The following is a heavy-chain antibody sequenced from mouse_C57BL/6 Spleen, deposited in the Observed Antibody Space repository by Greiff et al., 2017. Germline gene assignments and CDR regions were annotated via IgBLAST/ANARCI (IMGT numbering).Heavy chain of an antibody. D-gene: IGHD2-4*01. CDR1: GFNIKDYY. J-gene: IGHJ4*01. V-gene: IGHV14-2*01. CDR2: IDPEDGET. CDR3: TFYDYDGSRAMDY. Sequence: VQLKQSGAELVKPGASVKLSCTASGFNIKDYYMHWVKQRTEQGLEWIGRIDPEDGETKYAPKFQCKATKNTDTSSNTAYMQLSSLTSEDTDVYYCTFYDYDGSRAMDYWGQGTSVTVSS.